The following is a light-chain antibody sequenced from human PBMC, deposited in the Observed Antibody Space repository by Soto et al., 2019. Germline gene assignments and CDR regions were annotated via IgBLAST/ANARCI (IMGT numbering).Light chain of an antibody. J-gene: IGKJ5*01. CDR2: DAS. CDR1: QSVSSY. CDR3: QQRSNLIT. V-gene: IGKV3-11*01. Sequence: IVLTQSPATLSLSPGERATLSFRASQSVSSYLAWYQQKPGQAPRLLIYDASNRATGIPARFSGSGSGTDFTLTISSLEPEDFAVYYCQQRSNLITFGQGTRLEI.